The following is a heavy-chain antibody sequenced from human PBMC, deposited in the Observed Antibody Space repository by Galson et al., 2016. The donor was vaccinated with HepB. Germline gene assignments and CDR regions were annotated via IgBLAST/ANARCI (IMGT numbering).Heavy chain of an antibody. D-gene: IGHD2-15*01. V-gene: IGHV1-2*02. CDR1: GYTFTGYY. CDR3: ARACSGGNCFYDAFDI. CDR2: INPDSGGT. Sequence: SVKVSCKASGYTFTGYYMHWVRQAPGQRLEWMGWINPDSGGTDYAQKFQGRVTMTRDTSISTAYMELSRLRSDDTAVYYCARACSGGNCFYDAFDIWGQGTMVTVSS. J-gene: IGHJ3*02.